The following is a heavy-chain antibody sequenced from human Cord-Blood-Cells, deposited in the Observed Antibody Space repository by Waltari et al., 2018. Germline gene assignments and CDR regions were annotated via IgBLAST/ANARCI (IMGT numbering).Heavy chain of an antibody. V-gene: IGHV3-7*01. J-gene: IGHJ6*03. CDR1: GFTFSTYW. CDR3: ARESRGYDFWSGYRPIGYYYYMDV. CDR2: IKQDGSEK. D-gene: IGHD3-3*01. Sequence: EVQLVESGGGLVQPGGSLRLSCAASGFTFSTYWMSWVRQAPGQGLEWVANIKQDGSEKYYVDSVKGRFTISRDNAKNSLYLQMNSLRAEDTAVYYCARESRGYDFWSGYRPIGYYYYMDVWGKGTTVTVSS.